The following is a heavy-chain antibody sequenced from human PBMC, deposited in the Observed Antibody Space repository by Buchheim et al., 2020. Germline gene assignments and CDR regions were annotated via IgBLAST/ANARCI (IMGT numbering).Heavy chain of an antibody. CDR3: ARDFSNGRHRVLFQH. Sequence: QVQLVESGGGVVQPGRSLRLSCAASGFTFSSYGMHWVRQAPGKGLEWVAVIWYDGSNKYYADSVKGRFTISRDNSKNTLYLQMNSLRAEDTAVYYCARDFSNGRHRVLFQHWGQGTL. V-gene: IGHV3-33*01. CDR1: GFTFSSYG. CDR2: IWYDGSNK. D-gene: IGHD6-19*01. J-gene: IGHJ1*01.